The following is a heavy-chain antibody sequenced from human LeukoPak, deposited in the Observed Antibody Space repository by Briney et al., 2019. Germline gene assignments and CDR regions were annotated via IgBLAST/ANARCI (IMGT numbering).Heavy chain of an antibody. CDR1: GGSIISYY. D-gene: IGHD6-13*01. V-gene: IGHV4-4*07. CDR2: IYSTGST. Sequence: SETLSLTCTVSGGSIISYYWSWVRQPAGKGLEWIGRIYSTGSTNYNPSLKSRVTMSVDTPKNQFSLKLSSVTAADTAVYYCAREVKSSAGPASRREFDCWGQGTLVTVSS. CDR3: AREVKSSAGPASRREFDC. J-gene: IGHJ4*02.